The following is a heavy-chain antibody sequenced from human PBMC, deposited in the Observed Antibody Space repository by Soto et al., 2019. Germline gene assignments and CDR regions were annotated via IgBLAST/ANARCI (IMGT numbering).Heavy chain of an antibody. CDR2: ISSSSTI. V-gene: IGHV3-48*01. Sequence: EVQLVESGGDLVQPGGSLRLSCAASGFTFSTYSMNWVRQAPGKGLEWGSSISSSSTIYYADSVKGRFTISSDTVQNSLYLQMHGLRAEDTAVYYCTRERGSGWAFDYWGQGTLVTVSS. J-gene: IGHJ4*02. D-gene: IGHD6-19*01. CDR3: TRERGSGWAFDY. CDR1: GFTFSTYS.